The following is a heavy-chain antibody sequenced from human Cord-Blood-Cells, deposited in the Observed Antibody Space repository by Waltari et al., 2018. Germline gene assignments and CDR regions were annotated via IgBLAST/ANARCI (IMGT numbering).Heavy chain of an antibody. CDR3: ARDVKPIRFSSWYY. Sequence: QVQLVQSGAEVKKPGASVKVSCKASGYTFTGYYMHWVRQAPGQGLEWMGWINPNRGGTNYAQKFQGRVTMTRDTSISTAYMELSRLRSDDTAVYYCARDVKPIRFSSWYYWGQGTLVTVSS. J-gene: IGHJ4*02. CDR2: INPNRGGT. CDR1: GYTFTGYY. D-gene: IGHD6-13*01. V-gene: IGHV1-2*02.